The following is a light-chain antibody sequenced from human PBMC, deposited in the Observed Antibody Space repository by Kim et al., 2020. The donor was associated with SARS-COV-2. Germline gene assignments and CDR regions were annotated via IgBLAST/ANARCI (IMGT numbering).Light chain of an antibody. V-gene: IGKV3-11*01. CDR3: HQRSNWPPIT. J-gene: IGKJ5*01. Sequence: PGERATLSCRASQSISSYLAWYQQKPGQAPRLLIYDASNRATGIPPRFSGSGSGTDFTLTISSLEPEDFAVYYCHQRSNWPPITFGQGTRLEIK. CDR1: QSISSY. CDR2: DAS.